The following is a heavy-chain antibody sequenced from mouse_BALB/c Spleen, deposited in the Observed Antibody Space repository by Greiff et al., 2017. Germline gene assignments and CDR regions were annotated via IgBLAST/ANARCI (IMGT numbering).Heavy chain of an antibody. CDR3: ARRWGNYWYFDV. CDR1: GFTFSSYA. J-gene: IGHJ1*01. Sequence: DVQLVESGGGLVKPGGSLKLSCAASGFTFSSYAMSWVRQTPEKRLEWVASISSGGSTYYPDSVKGRFTISRDNARNILYLQMSSLRSEDTAMYYCARRWGNYWYFDVWGAGTTVTVSS. D-gene: IGHD2-1*01. V-gene: IGHV5-6-5*01. CDR2: ISSGGST.